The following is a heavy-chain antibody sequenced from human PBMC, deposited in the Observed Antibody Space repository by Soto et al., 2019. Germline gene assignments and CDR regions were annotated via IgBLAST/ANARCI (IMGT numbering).Heavy chain of an antibody. CDR2: SSAYSGNT. CDR1: GYSFTDYG. D-gene: IGHD3-3*01. Sequence: QVNLVQSGPEVKKPGASVRVSCRASGYSFTDYGVSWVRQAPGQGLEWMGWSSAYSGNTHYAQKFQDRVTMTTDASTTTAYMELRSLTSDDTAVYYCARAATTFGVVTKIDFWGQGALVTVSS. J-gene: IGHJ4*02. CDR3: ARAATTFGVVTKIDF. V-gene: IGHV1-18*04.